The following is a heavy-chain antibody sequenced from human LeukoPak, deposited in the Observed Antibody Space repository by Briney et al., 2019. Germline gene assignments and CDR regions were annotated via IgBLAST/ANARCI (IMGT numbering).Heavy chain of an antibody. Sequence: SVKVSCKASGGTFSSYAISWVRQAPGQGLEWMGGIIPIFGTANYAQKFQGRVTITADKSTSTAYMELSSLRSEDTAVYYCARTLTAAGPKTFDYWGQGTLVTVSS. J-gene: IGHJ4*02. CDR3: ARTLTAAGPKTFDY. V-gene: IGHV1-69*06. D-gene: IGHD6-13*01. CDR1: GGTFSSYA. CDR2: IIPIFGTA.